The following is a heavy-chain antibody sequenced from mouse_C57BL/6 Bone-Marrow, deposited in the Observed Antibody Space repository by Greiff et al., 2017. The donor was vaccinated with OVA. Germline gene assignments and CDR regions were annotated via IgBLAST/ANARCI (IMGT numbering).Heavy chain of an antibody. CDR3: ARVLIYYGNPGAMDY. J-gene: IGHJ4*01. V-gene: IGHV5-4*01. CDR1: GFTFSSYA. Sequence: EVQLVESGGGLVKPGGSLKLSCAASGFTFSSYAMSWVRQTPEKRLEWVATISDGGSYTYYPDNVKGRFTISRVNAKNNLYLQMSHLKSEDTAMYYCARVLIYYGNPGAMDYWGQGTSVTVSS. CDR2: ISDGGSYT. D-gene: IGHD2-1*01.